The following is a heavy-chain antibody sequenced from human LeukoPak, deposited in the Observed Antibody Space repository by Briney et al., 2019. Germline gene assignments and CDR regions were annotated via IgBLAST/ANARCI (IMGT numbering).Heavy chain of an antibody. CDR3: ARDFVVPAAMRSPRRYYFDY. CDR1: GGTFSSYA. J-gene: IGHJ4*02. Sequence: SVKVSCKASGGTFSSYAISWVRQAPGQGLEWMGGIIPIFGTANYAQKFQGRVTITTDESTSTAYMELSSLRSEDTAVYYCARDFVVPAAMRSPRRYYFDYWGQGTLVTVSS. V-gene: IGHV1-69*05. CDR2: IIPIFGTA. D-gene: IGHD2-2*01.